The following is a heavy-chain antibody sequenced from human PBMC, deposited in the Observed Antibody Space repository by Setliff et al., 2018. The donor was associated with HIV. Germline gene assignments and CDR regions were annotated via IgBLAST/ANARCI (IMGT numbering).Heavy chain of an antibody. CDR3: AKLKTTVVTPGDS. CDR2: INLVTGKT. CDR1: GYTFTQSHD. J-gene: IGHJ4*02. Sequence: ASVKVSCKTSGYTFTQSHDLHWVRQVPGQGPEWMGWINLVTGKTAYLQKFRGRVIITRDTSATTAFMQMNSLRAEDTAIYYCAKLKTTVVTPGDSWGQGTLVT. V-gene: IGHV1-3*01. D-gene: IGHD4-17*01.